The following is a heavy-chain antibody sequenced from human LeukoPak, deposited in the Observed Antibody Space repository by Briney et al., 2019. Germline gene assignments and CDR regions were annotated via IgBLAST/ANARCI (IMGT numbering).Heavy chain of an antibody. J-gene: IGHJ4*02. CDR3: AKKPSVYGSGSLVLDY. Sequence: GGSLRLSCAASGFTFSSYAMSWVRQAPGKGLEWVSAISGSGGSTYYADSVKGRFTISRDNSMNTLYLQMNSLRAEDTAVYYCAKKPSVYGSGSLVLDYWGQGTLVTVSS. CDR1: GFTFSSYA. CDR2: ISGSGGST. D-gene: IGHD3-10*01. V-gene: IGHV3-23*01.